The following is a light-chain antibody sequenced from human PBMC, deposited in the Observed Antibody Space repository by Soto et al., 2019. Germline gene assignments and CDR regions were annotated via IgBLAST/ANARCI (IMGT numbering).Light chain of an antibody. CDR2: DVN. V-gene: IGLV2-11*01. Sequence: QSVLTQPRSVSGSPGQSVAVSCTGTSSDVGGYKYVSWYQQYPGKAPKLMIYDVNKRPSGVPDRFSGSKSGNTASLTISGLQAEDEADYYCCSYAGTYTHYVFGGGTKLTVL. J-gene: IGLJ1*01. CDR3: CSYAGTYTHYV. CDR1: SSDVGGYKY.